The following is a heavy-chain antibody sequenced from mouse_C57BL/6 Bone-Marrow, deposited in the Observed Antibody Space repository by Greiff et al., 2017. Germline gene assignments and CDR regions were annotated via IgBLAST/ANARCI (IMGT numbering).Heavy chain of an antibody. CDR3: ARQGYYYGSDWYFDV. CDR1: GYAFSSSW. V-gene: IGHV1-82*01. J-gene: IGHJ1*03. Sequence: QVQLQQSGPELVKPGASVKISCKASGYAFSSSWMNWVKQRPGKGLEWIGRIYPGDGDTNYNGKFKGKATLTADKSSSTAYMQLSSLTSEDSAVYFCARQGYYYGSDWYFDVWGTGTTVTVSS. CDR2: IYPGDGDT. D-gene: IGHD1-1*01.